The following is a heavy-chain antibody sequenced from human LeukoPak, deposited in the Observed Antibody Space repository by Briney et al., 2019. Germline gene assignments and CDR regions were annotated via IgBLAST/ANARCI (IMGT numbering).Heavy chain of an antibody. CDR2: ISGSGGST. V-gene: IGHV3-23*01. CDR1: GFTFSNYA. Sequence: GGPLRLSCAASGFTFSNYAMNWVRQAPGKGLEWVSIISGSGGSTHYADSVKGRLAISRDNSRNTVYLQMNSLRAEDTAVYHCARGDAGIEAAGNVLNYYWGQGALVTVSS. D-gene: IGHD6-13*01. CDR3: ARGDAGIEAAGNVLNYY. J-gene: IGHJ4*02.